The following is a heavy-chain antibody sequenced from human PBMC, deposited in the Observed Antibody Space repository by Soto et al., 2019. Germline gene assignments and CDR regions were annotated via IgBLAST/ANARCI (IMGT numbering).Heavy chain of an antibody. CDR2: VSSSGVVT. CDR1: GFAFSSYA. J-gene: IGHJ4*02. D-gene: IGHD6-25*01. CDR3: AKGQDPAPPTHYFDY. V-gene: IGHV3-23*01. Sequence: EVQLLESGGGLVQPGGSLRLSCAASGFAFSSYAMTWVRQARGEGLEWVSIVSSSGVVTFYADSVKGRFAISRDNSKNTVYLQMDRLSAEDAAVYFCAKGQDPAPPTHYFDYCGQGTLVTVSS.